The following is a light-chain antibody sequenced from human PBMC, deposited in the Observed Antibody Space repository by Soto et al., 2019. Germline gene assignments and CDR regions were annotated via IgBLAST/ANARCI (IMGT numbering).Light chain of an antibody. J-gene: IGKJ1*01. V-gene: IGKV2-28*01. CDR2: LGS. CDR3: MQDLQTPWT. Sequence: DIVMTQSPLSLPVTPGEPASISCWSSQSLLHSNGYNYLDWYLQKPGQSPQLLIYLGSNRASGVPDRVSGSGSGTDFTLKISRVEAEDVGVYYCMQDLQTPWTFGQGPKVEIK. CDR1: QSLLHSNGYNY.